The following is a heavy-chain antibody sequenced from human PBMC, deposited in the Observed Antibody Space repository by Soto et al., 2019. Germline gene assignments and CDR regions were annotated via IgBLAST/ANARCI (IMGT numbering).Heavy chain of an antibody. CDR2: ISGSDGRT. J-gene: IGHJ4*02. D-gene: IGHD2-2*01. Sequence: PGGSLRLSCAASRFTFSSCAMTWVRQAPGKGLEWVSSISGSDGRTFYADSVKGRFTISRDNSNNRLYLQMDSLRAEDTALYYCAKSLVPDSMDMVFDYWGQGTPVTVSS. CDR1: RFTFSSCA. V-gene: IGHV3-23*01. CDR3: AKSLVPDSMDMVFDY.